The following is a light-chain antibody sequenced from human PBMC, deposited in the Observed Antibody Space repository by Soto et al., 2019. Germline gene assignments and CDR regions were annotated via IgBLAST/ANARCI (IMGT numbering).Light chain of an antibody. CDR3: HQYYSLPYT. V-gene: IGKV4-1*01. Sequence: DIVMTQSPDSLAVSLGERATINCRSSQSVLYSSNNKNYLAWYQQKPGHPPILLIYWTSTRESGVPDRSSGSGSGTDFTLTISSLQAEDVAVYYCHQYYSLPYTFGQGTKLEIK. CDR2: WTS. CDR1: QSVLYSSNNKNY. J-gene: IGKJ2*01.